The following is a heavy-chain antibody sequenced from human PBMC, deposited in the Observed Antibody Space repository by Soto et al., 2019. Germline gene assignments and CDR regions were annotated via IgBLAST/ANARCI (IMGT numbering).Heavy chain of an antibody. D-gene: IGHD6-19*01. CDR3: ARGKASSSGSPIY. Sequence: ESLKISCNGSGYSFTSYWMSWVRQMPGKGLEWMGRIDPSDSYTNYSPSFQGHVTISADKSISTAYLQWSSLKASDTAMYYCARGKASSSGSPIYWGQGTLVTVSS. CDR2: IDPSDSYT. CDR1: GYSFTSYW. J-gene: IGHJ4*02. V-gene: IGHV5-10-1*01.